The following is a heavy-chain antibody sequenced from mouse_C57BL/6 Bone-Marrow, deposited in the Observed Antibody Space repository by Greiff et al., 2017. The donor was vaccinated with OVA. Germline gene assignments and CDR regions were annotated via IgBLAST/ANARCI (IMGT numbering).Heavy chain of an antibody. CDR2: INPGSGGT. D-gene: IGHD2-1*01. CDR1: GYAFTNYL. J-gene: IGHJ4*01. Sequence: QVQLQQSGAELVRPGTSVTVSCKASGYAFTNYLIEWVKQRPGQGLEWIGVINPGSGGTNYNEKFKGKATLTADKSSSTAYMQLSSLTSEDSAVYFCARGVMVTTRSYAMDYWGQGTSVTVSS. V-gene: IGHV1-54*01. CDR3: ARGVMVTTRSYAMDY.